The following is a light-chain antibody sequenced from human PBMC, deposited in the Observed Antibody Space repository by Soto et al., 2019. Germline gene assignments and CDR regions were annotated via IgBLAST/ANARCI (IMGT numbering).Light chain of an antibody. CDR1: QSVSSSY. J-gene: IGKJ4*01. CDR3: QQYGSSPLT. Sequence: EIVLTQSPGTLSLSPGERATLSCRASQSVSSSYLAWYQQKPGQPPRLLIYGASSRATGIPDRFSGSGSGTDFTLTISRLEPEDFSVYYCQQYGSSPLTFGGWTKVEIK. CDR2: GAS. V-gene: IGKV3-20*01.